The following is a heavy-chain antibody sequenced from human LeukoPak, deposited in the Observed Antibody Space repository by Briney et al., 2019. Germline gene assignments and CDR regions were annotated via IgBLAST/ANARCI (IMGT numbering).Heavy chain of an antibody. CDR2: INPNSGGT. Sequence: ASVKVSCKASGYTFTGYYMHWVRQAPGQGLEWMGWINPNSGGTNYAQKFQGRVTMTRDTSISTAYMELSRLRSDDTAVYYCARRLWRDYGSGSHNNWFDPWGQGTLVTVSS. CDR1: GYTFTGYY. V-gene: IGHV1-2*02. D-gene: IGHD3-10*01. J-gene: IGHJ5*02. CDR3: ARRLWRDYGSGSHNNWFDP.